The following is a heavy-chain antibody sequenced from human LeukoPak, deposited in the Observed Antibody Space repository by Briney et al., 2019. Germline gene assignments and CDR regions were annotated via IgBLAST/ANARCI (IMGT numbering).Heavy chain of an antibody. CDR3: ARVRRPEYSSSSYYYYMDV. D-gene: IGHD6-6*01. Sequence: ASVKVSCKASGYTFTGYYIHWVRQAPGQGLEWMGWNNSSSGGTNYAQKFQGRVTMTRDTSTTTAYMELNRLRSDDTAVYYCARVRRPEYSSSSYYYYMDVWGKGTTVTVSS. J-gene: IGHJ6*03. CDR2: NNSSSGGT. CDR1: GYTFTGYY. V-gene: IGHV1-2*02.